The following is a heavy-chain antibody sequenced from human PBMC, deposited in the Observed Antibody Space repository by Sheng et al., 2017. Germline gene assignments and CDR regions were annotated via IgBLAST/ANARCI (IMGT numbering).Heavy chain of an antibody. CDR2: VNHSGST. CDR3: ARSETVVTWDY. D-gene: IGHD2-15*01. CDR1: GGSFSGYY. Sequence: QVQLQQWGAGLLKPSETLSLTCAVYGGSFSGYYWSWIRQPPREGAWSGLGKVNHSGSTNYNPSLKSRVTISVDTSKNQFSLKLSSVTAADTAVYYCARSETVVTWDYWGQGTLVTVSS. J-gene: IGHJ4*02. V-gene: IGHV4-34*01.